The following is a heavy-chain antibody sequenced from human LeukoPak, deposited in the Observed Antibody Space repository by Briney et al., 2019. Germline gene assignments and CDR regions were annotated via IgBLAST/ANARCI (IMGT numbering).Heavy chain of an antibody. CDR2: ISYDGSNK. D-gene: IGHD2-2*01. J-gene: IGHJ4*02. CDR3: AKDIYCTSISCYGADF. CDR1: GFTFSNFG. V-gene: IGHV3-30*18. Sequence: GRSLRLSCAASGFTFSNFGIHWVRQAPDKGLEWVAVISYDGSNKYHADSVKGRFTISRDNTKNTLYLQMNSLRAEDTAVYYCAKDIYCTSISCYGADFWGQGTLVTVSS.